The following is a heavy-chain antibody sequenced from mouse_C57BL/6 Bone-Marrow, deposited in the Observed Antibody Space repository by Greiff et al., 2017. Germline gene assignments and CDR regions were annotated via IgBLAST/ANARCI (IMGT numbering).Heavy chain of an antibody. Sequence: EVKLMESGGDLVKPGGSLKLSCAASGFTFSSYGMSWVRQTPDKRLEWVATISSGGSYTYYPDSVKGRFTISRDNSKNTLYLQMSSLKSEDTAMYCCARTTVVAWYFDVWGTGTTVTVSS. CDR1: GFTFSSYG. V-gene: IGHV5-6*01. CDR3: ARTTVVAWYFDV. CDR2: ISSGGSYT. D-gene: IGHD1-1*01. J-gene: IGHJ1*03.